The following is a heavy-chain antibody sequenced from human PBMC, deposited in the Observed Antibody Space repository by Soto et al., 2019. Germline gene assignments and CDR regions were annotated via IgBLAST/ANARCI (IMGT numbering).Heavy chain of an antibody. CDR3: ARADYYDSSGYSSDFDY. V-gene: IGHV3-21*01. J-gene: IGHJ4*02. D-gene: IGHD3-22*01. CDR1: GFTFSGYS. CDR2: ISSSSSYI. Sequence: PGGSLRLSCASSGFTFSGYSMNWVRQAPGKGLEWVSSISSSSSYIYYADSVKGRFTISRDNAKNSLYLQMNSLRAEDTAVYYCARADYYDSSGYSSDFDYWGQGTLVTVSS.